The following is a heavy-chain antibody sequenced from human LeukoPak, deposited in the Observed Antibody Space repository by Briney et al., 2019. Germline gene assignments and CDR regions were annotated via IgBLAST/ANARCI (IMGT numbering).Heavy chain of an antibody. D-gene: IGHD6-6*01. CDR2: IYSGGST. CDR1: GFTVSSNY. J-gene: IGHJ4*02. Sequence: GGSLRLSCAASGFTVSSNYMNWVRQAPGKGLEWVSVIYSGGSTYYADSVKGRFTISRDNSKNSLYLQMNSLRAEDTAVYYCARASSSSLFDYWGQGTLVTVSS. CDR3: ARASSSSLFDY. V-gene: IGHV3-53*01.